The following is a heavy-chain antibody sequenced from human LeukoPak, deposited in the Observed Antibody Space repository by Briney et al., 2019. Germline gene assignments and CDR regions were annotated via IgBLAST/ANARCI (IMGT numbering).Heavy chain of an antibody. CDR3: ARGQPGVAAAGNLDY. CDR1: GFTFSSYA. D-gene: IGHD6-13*01. CDR2: ISGSGGST. Sequence: GGSLRLSCAASGFTFSSYAMSWVRQAPGKGLEWVSAISGSGGSTYYADSVKGRFTISRDNSKNTLFLQMNSLRAEDTAVYYCARGQPGVAAAGNLDYWGQGTLVTVSS. V-gene: IGHV3-23*01. J-gene: IGHJ4*02.